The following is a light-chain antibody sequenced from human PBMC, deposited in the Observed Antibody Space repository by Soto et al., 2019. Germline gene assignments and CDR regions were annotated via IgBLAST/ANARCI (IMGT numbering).Light chain of an antibody. CDR2: DAS. CDR3: QQRFKWPPIT. CDR1: QSVSYF. Sequence: EIVLTQSPATLSLSPGDRATLSCRASQSVSYFLAWYQQRPGQALRLLIYDASKRATGISARFSGSGSGTDFTLTISSLEPEDFAVYYCQQRFKWPPITFGQGTRLEIK. J-gene: IGKJ5*01. V-gene: IGKV3-11*01.